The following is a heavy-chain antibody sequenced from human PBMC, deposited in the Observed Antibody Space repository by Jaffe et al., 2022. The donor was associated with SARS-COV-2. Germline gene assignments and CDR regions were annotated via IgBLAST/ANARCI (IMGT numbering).Heavy chain of an antibody. J-gene: IGHJ6*03. Sequence: EVQLVESGGGLVQPGRSLRLSCAASGFTFDDYAMHWVRQAPGKGLEWVSGISWNSGSIGYADSVKGRFTISRDNAKNSLYLQMNSLRAEDTALYYCAKDYARAPSWFGELLSYYYYMDVWGKGTTVTVSS. V-gene: IGHV3-9*01. CDR3: AKDYARAPSWFGELLSYYYYMDV. CDR1: GFTFDDYA. CDR2: ISWNSGSI. D-gene: IGHD3-10*01.